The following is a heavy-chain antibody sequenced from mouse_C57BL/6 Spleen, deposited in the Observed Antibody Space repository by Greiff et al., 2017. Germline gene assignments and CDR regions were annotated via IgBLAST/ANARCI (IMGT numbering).Heavy chain of an antibody. Sequence: VQLQQSGAELMKPGASVKLSCKATGYTFTGYWIEWVKQRPGHGLEWIGEILPGSGSTNYNEKFKGKATFTADTSSNTAYMQLSSLTTADSAIYYCARRRAVYDVYYYAMDYWGQGTSVTVSS. CDR1: GYTFTGYW. CDR2: ILPGSGST. CDR3: ARRRAVYDVYYYAMDY. V-gene: IGHV1-9*01. J-gene: IGHJ4*01. D-gene: IGHD2-3*01.